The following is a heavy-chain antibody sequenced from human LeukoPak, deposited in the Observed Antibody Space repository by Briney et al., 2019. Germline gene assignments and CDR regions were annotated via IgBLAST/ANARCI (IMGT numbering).Heavy chain of an antibody. Sequence: HPGGSLRLSCAASRFTFSIFGMHWVRQAPGKGLEWVSAISGSGGSTYYADSVKGRFTISRDNSKNTLYLQMNSLRAEDTAVYYCAKEVDTVLFDYWGQGTLVTVSS. J-gene: IGHJ4*02. D-gene: IGHD5-18*01. V-gene: IGHV3-23*01. CDR1: RFTFSIFG. CDR3: AKEVDTVLFDY. CDR2: ISGSGGST.